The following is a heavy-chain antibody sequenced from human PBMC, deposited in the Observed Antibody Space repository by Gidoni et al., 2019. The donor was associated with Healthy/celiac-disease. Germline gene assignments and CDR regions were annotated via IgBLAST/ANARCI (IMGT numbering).Heavy chain of an antibody. CDR3: AKDQAAVAGRGGFDY. CDR2: ISYDGSNK. Sequence: RLSCAASGFTFSSYGMHWVRQAPGKGLEWVAVISYDGSNKYYADSVKGRFTISRDNSKNTLYLQMNSLRAEDTAVYYCAKDQAAVAGRGGFDYWGQGTLVTVSS. J-gene: IGHJ4*02. D-gene: IGHD6-19*01. CDR1: GFTFSSYG. V-gene: IGHV3-30*18.